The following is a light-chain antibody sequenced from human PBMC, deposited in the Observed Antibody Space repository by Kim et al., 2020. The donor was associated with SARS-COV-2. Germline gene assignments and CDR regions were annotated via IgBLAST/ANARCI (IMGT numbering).Light chain of an antibody. V-gene: IGKV6D-21*02. Sequence: SVTPKEKDTITCRASQTIGTSLHWYQQKPDQSPVLLIKYASQSMSGVPSRFGGSGSGTDFTLTISSLEPEDAVAYYCHQSSALPYTFGQGTKLEI. J-gene: IGKJ2*01. CDR3: HQSSALPYT. CDR1: QTIGTS. CDR2: YAS.